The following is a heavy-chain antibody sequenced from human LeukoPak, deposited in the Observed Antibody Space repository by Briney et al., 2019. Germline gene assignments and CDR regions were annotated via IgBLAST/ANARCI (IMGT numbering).Heavy chain of an antibody. J-gene: IGHJ3*02. CDR3: ARVYSSSSGASFDI. Sequence: SETLSLTCTVSGGAISGYYWSWIRQPPGKGLEWIGYIYYSGSTNYNPSLKSRVTISVDTSKNQFSLKLSSVTAADTAVYYCARVYSSSSGASFDIWGQGTMVTVSS. D-gene: IGHD6-6*01. CDR2: IYYSGST. V-gene: IGHV4-59*08. CDR1: GGAISGYY.